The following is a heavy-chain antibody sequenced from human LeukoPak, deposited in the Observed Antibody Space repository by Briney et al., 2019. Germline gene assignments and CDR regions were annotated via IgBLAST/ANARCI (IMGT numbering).Heavy chain of an antibody. D-gene: IGHD6-13*01. CDR3: ARDFIGSRAYSSSWYNWFDP. CDR1: GFTFDDYA. CDR2: ISWNSGSI. J-gene: IGHJ5*02. Sequence: PGRSLRLSCAASGFTFDDYAMHWVRQAPGKGLEWVSGISWNSGSIGYADSVKGRFTISRDNAKNSLYLQMNSLRAEDTALYYCARDFIGSRAYSSSWYNWFDPWGQGTLVTVSS. V-gene: IGHV3-9*01.